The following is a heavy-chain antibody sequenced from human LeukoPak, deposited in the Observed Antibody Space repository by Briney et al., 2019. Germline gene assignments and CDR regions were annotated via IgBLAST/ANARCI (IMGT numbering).Heavy chain of an antibody. CDR3: ARGMTTVVPFDY. CDR2: IYYSGST. V-gene: IGHV4-59*01. CDR1: GGSISSYY. J-gene: IGHJ4*02. Sequence: SETLSLTCTVSGGSISSYYWSWIRQPPGKGLEWIGYIYYSGSTSYNPSLKSRVTLSVDTSKNQFSLKLSSVTAADTAVYYCARGMTTVVPFDYWGQGTLVTVSS. D-gene: IGHD4-23*01.